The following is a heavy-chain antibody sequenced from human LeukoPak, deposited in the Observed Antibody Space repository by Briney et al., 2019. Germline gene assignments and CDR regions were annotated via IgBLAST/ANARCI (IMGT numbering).Heavy chain of an antibody. J-gene: IGHJ6*03. V-gene: IGHV3-11*04. CDR2: ISSSGSTI. CDR1: GFSFSYYW. CDR3: ASAVAGNRGEPYYYYYMDV. Sequence: GGSLRLSCAASGFSFSYYWMSWVRQAPGKGLEWVSYISSSGSTIYYADSVKGRFTISRDNAKNSLYLQMNSLRAEDTAVYYCASAVAGNRGEPYYYYYMDVWGKGTTVTVSS. D-gene: IGHD6-19*01.